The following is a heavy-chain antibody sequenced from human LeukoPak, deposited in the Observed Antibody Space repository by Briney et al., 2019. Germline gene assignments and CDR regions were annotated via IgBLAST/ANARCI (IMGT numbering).Heavy chain of an antibody. CDR2: ISWNSGSI. J-gene: IGHJ4*02. CDR1: GFTFDDYA. D-gene: IGHD3-9*01. V-gene: IGHV3-9*01. CDR3: AKGPSYILTGYFDY. Sequence: GGSLRLSCASSGFTFDDYAMRWVRQAPGKGLEWVSGISWNSGSIGYADSVKGRFTISRDNAKNSLYLQMNSLRAEDTALYYCAKGPSYILTGYFDYWGQGTLVTVSS.